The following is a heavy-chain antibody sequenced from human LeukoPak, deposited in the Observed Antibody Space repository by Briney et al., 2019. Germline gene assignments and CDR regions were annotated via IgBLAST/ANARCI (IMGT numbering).Heavy chain of an antibody. CDR3: ARQTGSGLFILP. J-gene: IGHJ4*02. CDR2: IYYSGNT. D-gene: IGHD3/OR15-3a*01. CDR1: GGSFSGYY. Sequence: SETLSLTCAMYGGSFSGYYWSWIRQPPGKGLEWIGSIYYSGNTYYNASLKSQVSISIDTSKNQFSLKLTSVTAADTAVYYCARQTGSGLFILPGGQGTLVTVSS. V-gene: IGHV4-34*01.